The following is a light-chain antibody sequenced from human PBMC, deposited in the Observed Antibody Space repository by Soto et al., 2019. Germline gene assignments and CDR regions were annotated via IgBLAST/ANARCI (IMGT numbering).Light chain of an antibody. CDR1: QRVTSN. V-gene: IGKV3-15*01. CDR3: QQYNNWPRT. J-gene: IGKJ1*01. CDR2: GAS. Sequence: EIVMTQSPDTLSVSPGEGATLSCRASQRVTSNVAWYQQKPGQAPRLLIYGASTRATGIPARFSGSRSGTEFTLTISSLQSEDFAVYHCQQYNNWPRTFGQGTKVEIK.